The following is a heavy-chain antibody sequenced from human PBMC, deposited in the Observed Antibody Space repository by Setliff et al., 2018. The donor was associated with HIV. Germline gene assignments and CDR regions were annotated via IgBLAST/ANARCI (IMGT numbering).Heavy chain of an antibody. J-gene: IGHJ4*02. CDR3: ARGGAVSADFDS. D-gene: IGHD3-16*01. CDR2: IYYDGRT. V-gene: IGHV4-39*07. CDR1: GGSIRTGTHY. Sequence: TVSGGSIRTGTHYWGWIRQPPGKGLEWIGSIYYDGRTFYKPSLESRLTISVDTSKNQFSLRLNSVTAADTAVYFCARGGAVSADFDSWGQGTLVTVSS.